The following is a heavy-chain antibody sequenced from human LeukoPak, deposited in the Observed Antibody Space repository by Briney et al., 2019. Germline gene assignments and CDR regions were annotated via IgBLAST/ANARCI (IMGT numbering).Heavy chain of an antibody. CDR3: ARSQQLVPRFQH. V-gene: IGHV1-2*02. D-gene: IGHD6-13*01. Sequence: ASVKVSCKASGYTFTGYYMHWVRQAPGQGLEWMGWINLNSGGTNYAQKFQGRVTMTRDTSISTAYMELSRLRSDDTAVYYCARSQQLVPRFQHWGQGTLVTVSS. J-gene: IGHJ1*01. CDR2: INLNSGGT. CDR1: GYTFTGYY.